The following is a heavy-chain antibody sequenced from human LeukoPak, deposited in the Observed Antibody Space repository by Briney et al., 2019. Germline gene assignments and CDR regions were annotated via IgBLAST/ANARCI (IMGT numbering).Heavy chain of an antibody. CDR1: GGSISSGGYY. CDR2: IYYSGST. D-gene: IGHD3-3*01. CDR3: ARDLPPTIFGVAEGYGMDV. J-gene: IGHJ6*02. V-gene: IGHV4-31*03. Sequence: PSETLSLTCTVSGGSISSGGYYWSWIRQHPGKGLEWIGYIYYSGSTYYNPSLKSRVTISVDRSKNQFSLKLSSVTAADTAVYYCARDLPPTIFGVAEGYGMDVWGQGTTVTVSS.